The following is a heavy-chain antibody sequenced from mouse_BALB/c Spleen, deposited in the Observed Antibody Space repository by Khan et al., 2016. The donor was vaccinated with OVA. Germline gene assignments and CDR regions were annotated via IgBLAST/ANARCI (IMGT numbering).Heavy chain of an antibody. Sequence: QVQLKESGAELVRPGSSVKISCKASGYAFSNYWMNWVKQRPGQGLEWIGQLYPGDGDTSFNGKFRGKATLTADNSSSTAYMQRSSLTSEDSSVYFCARSGYDDFAYWGQGTLVTVSA. D-gene: IGHD2-14*01. CDR3: ARSGYDDFAY. V-gene: IGHV1-80*01. CDR1: GYAFSNYW. CDR2: LYPGDGDT. J-gene: IGHJ3*01.